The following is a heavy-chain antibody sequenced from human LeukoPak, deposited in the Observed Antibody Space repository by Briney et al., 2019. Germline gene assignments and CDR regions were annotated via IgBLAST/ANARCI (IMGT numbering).Heavy chain of an antibody. Sequence: GGSLRLSCAASGFTFSGSAMHWVRQASGKGLEWVGRIRSKANSYATAYAASVKGRFTISRDDSRNTAYLQMNSLKTEDTAVYYCTRQRVGGYFDSYTLDYWGQGTLVTVSS. J-gene: IGHJ4*02. D-gene: IGHD3-9*01. CDR2: IRSKANSYAT. CDR3: TRQRVGGYFDSYTLDY. V-gene: IGHV3-73*01. CDR1: GFTFSGSA.